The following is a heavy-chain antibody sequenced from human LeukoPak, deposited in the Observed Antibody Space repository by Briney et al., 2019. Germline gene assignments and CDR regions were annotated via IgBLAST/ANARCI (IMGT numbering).Heavy chain of an antibody. CDR1: GFTFSSYA. D-gene: IGHD3-10*01. J-gene: IGHJ6*02. CDR3: AKTIGITMGRYYYYGMDV. CDR2: ISGSGGST. V-gene: IGHV3-23*01. Sequence: GGSLRLSCAASGFTFSSYAMSWVRQAPGKGLEWVSAISGSGGSTYYADSVKGRFTISRDNSKNTLYPQMNSLRAEDTAVYYCAKTIGITMGRYYYYGMDVWGQGTTVTVPS.